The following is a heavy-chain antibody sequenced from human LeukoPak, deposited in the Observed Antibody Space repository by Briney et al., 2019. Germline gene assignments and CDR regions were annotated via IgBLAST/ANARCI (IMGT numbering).Heavy chain of an antibody. Sequence: KSSETLSLTCTVSGGSISSSSCHWGWIRLPPGKGLEWIGNLYYSGSTYYNPSLKSRVTISVDRSKNQFSLKLNSVTAADTAVYYCARRHDGEFDYWGQGTLVTVSS. CDR2: LYYSGST. V-gene: IGHV4-39*01. J-gene: IGHJ4*02. CDR3: ARRHDGEFDY. CDR1: GGSISSSSCH. D-gene: IGHD3-10*01.